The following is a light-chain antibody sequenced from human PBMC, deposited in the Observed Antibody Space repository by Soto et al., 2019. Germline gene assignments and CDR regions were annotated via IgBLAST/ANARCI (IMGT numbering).Light chain of an antibody. V-gene: IGKV3-15*01. Sequence: EIVMTQSPATLSVSPGERATLSCRASQSVDINLAWYQKKSGQAPRLLIYGASTRATGIPARFSGSGSGTEFTLTISSLQSEDFAVYYCQQFNNWPLTFGGGTKVDIK. CDR3: QQFNNWPLT. CDR1: QSVDIN. J-gene: IGKJ4*01. CDR2: GAS.